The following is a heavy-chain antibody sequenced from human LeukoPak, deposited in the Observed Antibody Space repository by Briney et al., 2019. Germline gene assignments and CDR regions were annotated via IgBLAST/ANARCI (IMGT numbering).Heavy chain of an antibody. V-gene: IGHV5-51*01. CDR2: IFPGDCDT. CDR1: GDSFTSCW. CDR3: ERRDGYCSSTSCYADYYYGMDV. J-gene: IGHJ6*02. Sequence: GGSLKIPCKGPGDSFTSCWIGWVRQMPGEGVEGMGIIFPGDCDTTYSAYFKGQVTISADKSISTAYLQWSSLKASDTAMYYCERRDGYCSSTSCYADYYYGMDVWGQGPTVTVSS. D-gene: IGHD2-2*01.